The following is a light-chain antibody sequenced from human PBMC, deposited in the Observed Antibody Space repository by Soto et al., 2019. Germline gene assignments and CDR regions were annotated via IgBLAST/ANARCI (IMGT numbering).Light chain of an antibody. V-gene: IGKV3-15*01. Sequence: EIVMTQSPATLSVSPGERATLSCRASQSVSVNLAWYQQKPGQAPRLLIYGASTRATGIPARFSGSGSGTEFTLTISSLQSDDFATYYCHRHETYPLAFGGGTKVDI. CDR1: QSVSVN. J-gene: IGKJ4*01. CDR3: HRHETYPLA. CDR2: GAS.